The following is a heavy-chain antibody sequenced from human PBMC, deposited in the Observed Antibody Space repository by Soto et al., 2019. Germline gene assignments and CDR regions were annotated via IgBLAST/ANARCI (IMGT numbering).Heavy chain of an antibody. Sequence: GGSLRLSCAASGFTFSSYEMNWVRQAPGKGLEWVSYISSSGSTIYYADSVKGRFTISRDNAKNSLYLQMNSLRAEDTAVYYCAGGATINDYWGQGPLVTVSS. CDR2: ISSSGSTI. CDR3: AGGATINDY. D-gene: IGHD5-12*01. V-gene: IGHV3-48*03. J-gene: IGHJ4*02. CDR1: GFTFSSYE.